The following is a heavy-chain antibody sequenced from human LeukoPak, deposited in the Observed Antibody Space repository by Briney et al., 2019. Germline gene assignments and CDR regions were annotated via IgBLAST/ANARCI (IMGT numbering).Heavy chain of an antibody. D-gene: IGHD3-9*01. CDR3: ARVSYDILTGLYYFDY. CDR2: ISYDGSNK. Sequence: PGGSLRLSCAASGFTFSSYAMHWVHQAPGKGLEWVAVISYDGSNKYYADSVKGRFTISRDNSKNTLYLQMNSLRAEDTAVYYCARVSYDILTGLYYFDYWGQGTLVTVSS. J-gene: IGHJ4*02. CDR1: GFTFSSYA. V-gene: IGHV3-30*04.